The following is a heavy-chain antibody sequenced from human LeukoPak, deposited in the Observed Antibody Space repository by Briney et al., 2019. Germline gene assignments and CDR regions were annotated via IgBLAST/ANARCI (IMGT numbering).Heavy chain of an antibody. Sequence: GALRLSCAASGFTFSSYEMNWVRQAPGKGLEWVSYISCSGSTIYYADSVKGRFTISRDNAKNSLYLQMNSLRAEDTAVYYCARDPYSGSYGADYYYYMDVWGKGTTVTISS. V-gene: IGHV3-48*03. CDR2: ISCSGSTI. CDR1: GFTFSSYE. CDR3: ARDPYSGSYGADYYYYMDV. D-gene: IGHD1-26*01. J-gene: IGHJ6*03.